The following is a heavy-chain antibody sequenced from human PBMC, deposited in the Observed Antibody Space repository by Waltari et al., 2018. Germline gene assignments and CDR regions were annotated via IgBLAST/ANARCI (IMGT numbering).Heavy chain of an antibody. CDR1: GFTFSNYA. Sequence: EVQLLESGGGLIQPGGSLRLSCAASGFTFSNYAMNWARQAPGEGLEWVSSITDSGGSAYYADSVKGRFTISRDNSKNTLYLQMSGPRAEDTAVYYCAKGSRGNYDYWGQGTLVTVSS. CDR2: ITDSGGSA. V-gene: IGHV3-23*01. CDR3: AKGSRGNYDY. J-gene: IGHJ4*02. D-gene: IGHD3-10*01.